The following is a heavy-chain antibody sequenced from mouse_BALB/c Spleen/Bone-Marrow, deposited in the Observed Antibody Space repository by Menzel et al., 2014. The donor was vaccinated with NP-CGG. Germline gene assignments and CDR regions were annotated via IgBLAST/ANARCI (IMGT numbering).Heavy chain of an antibody. D-gene: IGHD2-4*01. Sequence: VQLKESGPELVKPGASVKISCKASGYSFTGYFINWVMQSRGKSLEWIGRINPYNADTFYNQMFKGKATLTVDKSSYTAHMELRSLASEDSAVYYCARSYDCDERFDYWGQGTTLTVSS. V-gene: IGHV1-20*02. J-gene: IGHJ2*01. CDR1: GYSFTGYF. CDR3: ARSYDCDERFDY. CDR2: INPYNADT.